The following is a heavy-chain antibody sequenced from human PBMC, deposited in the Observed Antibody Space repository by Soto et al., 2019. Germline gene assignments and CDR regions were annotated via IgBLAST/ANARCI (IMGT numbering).Heavy chain of an antibody. D-gene: IGHD2-2*01. CDR1: GFTFSSYG. CDR2: ISDDGSNK. Sequence: QVQLVESGGGVVQPGRSLRLSCAASGFTFSSYGMHWVRQAPGKGLEWVAVISDDGSNKYYADSVKGRFTISRDNSKNTLYLQMNSLRAEDTAVYYCANYCRSTSCFSGGLEHWGQGILVTVSS. J-gene: IGHJ4*02. CDR3: ANYCRSTSCFSGGLEH. V-gene: IGHV3-30*18.